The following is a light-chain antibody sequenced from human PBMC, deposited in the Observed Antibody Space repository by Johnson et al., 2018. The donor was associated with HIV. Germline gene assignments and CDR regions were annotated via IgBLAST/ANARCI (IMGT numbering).Light chain of an antibody. V-gene: IGLV1-47*01. CDR1: SSNIGNNY. J-gene: IGLJ1*01. CDR3: ATCDDRLNHYV. Sequence: QSVLTQPPSVSAAPGQKVTISCSGSSSNIGNNYVSWYQQLPGTAPKLLIYRNNLRPSGIPDRFSGSKSGTSASLAISGLPTEAEAYYYCATCDDRLNHYVFGIVTRVTVL. CDR2: RNN.